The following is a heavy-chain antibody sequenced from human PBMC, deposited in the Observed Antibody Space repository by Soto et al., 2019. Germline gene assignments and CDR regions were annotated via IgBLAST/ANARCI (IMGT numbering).Heavy chain of an antibody. CDR3: AKWGYYDILTGSTHDAFDI. J-gene: IGHJ3*02. Sequence: PGGSLRLSCAASSFTFSNYSMNWVRQAPGKGLEWVSSISSSSSYIYYADSVKGRFTISRDNAKNSLYLQMNSLRAEDTAVYYCAKWGYYDILTGSTHDAFDIWGQGTMVTVSS. D-gene: IGHD3-9*01. V-gene: IGHV3-21*01. CDR2: ISSSSSYI. CDR1: SFTFSNYS.